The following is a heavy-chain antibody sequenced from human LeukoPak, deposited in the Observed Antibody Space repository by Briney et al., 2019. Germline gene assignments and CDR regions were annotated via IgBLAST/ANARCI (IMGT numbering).Heavy chain of an antibody. CDR2: ISSSSSYI. Sequence: GGSLRLSCAASGFTFSSYSMNWVRQAPGKGLEWASSISSSSSYIYYADSVKGRFTISRDNAKNSLYLQMNSLRAEDTAVYYCASHFEYSSSFPLGYFDYWGQGTLVTVSS. D-gene: IGHD6-6*01. V-gene: IGHV3-21*01. CDR1: GFTFSSYS. J-gene: IGHJ4*02. CDR3: ASHFEYSSSFPLGYFDY.